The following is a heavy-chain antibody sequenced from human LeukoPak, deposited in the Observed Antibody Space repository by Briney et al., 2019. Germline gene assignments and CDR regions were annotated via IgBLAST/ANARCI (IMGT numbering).Heavy chain of an antibody. J-gene: IGHJ6*04. CDR3: ARIRAEGV. CDR1: GGPFSGYY. Sequence: KPSETLSLTCAVYGGPFSGYYWSWIRQPPGKGLEWIGEINHSGSTNYNPSLKSRVTISVDTSKNQFSLKLSSVAAADTAVYYCARIRAEGVWGKGTTVTVSS. V-gene: IGHV4-34*01. CDR2: INHSGST.